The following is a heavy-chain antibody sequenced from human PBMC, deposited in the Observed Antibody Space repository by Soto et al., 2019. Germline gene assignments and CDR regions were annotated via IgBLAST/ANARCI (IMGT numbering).Heavy chain of an antibody. CDR3: AKDTNGVRGARSRFDY. J-gene: IGHJ4*02. CDR1: GFTFSSYG. V-gene: IGHV3-30*18. Sequence: GGSLRLSCAASGFTFSSYGMHWVRQAPGKGLEWVAVISYDGSNKYYADSVKGRFTISRDNSKNTLYLQMNSLRAEDTAVYYCAKDTNGVRGARSRFDYWGQGTLVPVSS. D-gene: IGHD3-10*01. CDR2: ISYDGSNK.